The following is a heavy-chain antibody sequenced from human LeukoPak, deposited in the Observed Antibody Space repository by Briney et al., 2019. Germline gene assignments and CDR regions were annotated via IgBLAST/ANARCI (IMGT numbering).Heavy chain of an antibody. J-gene: IGHJ4*02. V-gene: IGHV1-69*13. D-gene: IGHD2-2*01. CDR1: GGTFSTHA. Sequence: ASVKVSCKASGGTFSTHAISWVRQAPGQGLEWMGGLIPIFALANYAQKFQGRLTITADESTNTAYLELSSLRFEDTAVYYCAKDLRYCSSTSCYWGWGQGTLVTVSS. CDR2: LIPIFALA. CDR3: AKDLRYCSSTSCYWG.